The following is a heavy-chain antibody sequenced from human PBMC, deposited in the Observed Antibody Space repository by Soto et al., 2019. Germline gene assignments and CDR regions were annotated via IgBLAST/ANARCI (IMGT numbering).Heavy chain of an antibody. V-gene: IGHV3-72*01. Sequence: GSLRLSCAASGFTFSDHYMDWVRQAPGKGLEWVGRTSNKANSYTTEYAASVKGRFTISRDDSKNSLYLQMNSLKTEDTAVYYCARTTAYYYYMDVWGKGTTVTVSS. CDR1: GFTFSDHY. J-gene: IGHJ6*03. CDR3: ARTTAYYYYMDV. D-gene: IGHD4-17*01. CDR2: TSNKANSYTT.